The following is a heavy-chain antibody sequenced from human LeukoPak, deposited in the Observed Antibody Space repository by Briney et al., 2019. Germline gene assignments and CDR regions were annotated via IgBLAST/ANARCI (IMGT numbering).Heavy chain of an antibody. D-gene: IGHD1-26*01. V-gene: IGHV3-23*01. CDR3: AKRMVGATTGYYFDY. CDR2: IIGTGDGT. Sequence: GGSLRLSCAASGFTFSSFAMTWVRQAPGKGLEWVSSIIGTGDGTFYADSVKGRFTISRDNSKNTLYLQMNSLRAEDTAVYYCAKRMVGATTGYYFDYWGQGTLVTVSS. CDR1: GFTFSSFA. J-gene: IGHJ4*02.